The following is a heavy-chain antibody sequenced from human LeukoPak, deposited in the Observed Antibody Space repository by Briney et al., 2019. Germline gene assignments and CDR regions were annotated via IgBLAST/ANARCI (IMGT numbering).Heavy chain of an antibody. CDR1: GGTFSSYA. CDR3: ARERVRGVINDAFDI. D-gene: IGHD3-10*01. Sequence: SVKVSCKASGGTFSSYAISWVRQAPGQGLEWMGGSIPIFGTANYAQKFQGRVTITADESTSTAYMELSSLRSEDTAVYYCARERVRGVINDAFDIWGQGTMVTVSS. J-gene: IGHJ3*02. CDR2: SIPIFGTA. V-gene: IGHV1-69*01.